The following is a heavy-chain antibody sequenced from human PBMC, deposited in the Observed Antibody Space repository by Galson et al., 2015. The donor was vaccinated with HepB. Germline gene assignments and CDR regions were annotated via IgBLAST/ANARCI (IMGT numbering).Heavy chain of an antibody. Sequence: SETLSLTCSVSGGSINTRGYYWGWIRQSPGKGLECIGTIHYTGSTYYTPSLKSRVAMSIDTSRNHFSLRLSSVIVADTAVYYCARRRGSVFAFDIWGQGTMVTVSS. CDR2: IHYTGST. CDR3: ARRRGSVFAFDI. CDR1: GGSINTRGYY. D-gene: IGHD3-16*01. V-gene: IGHV4-39*02. J-gene: IGHJ3*02.